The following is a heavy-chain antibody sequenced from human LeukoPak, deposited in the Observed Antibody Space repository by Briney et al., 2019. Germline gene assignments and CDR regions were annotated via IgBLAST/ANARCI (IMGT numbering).Heavy chain of an antibody. J-gene: IGHJ5*02. D-gene: IGHD2-2*01. CDR2: IYYSGST. V-gene: IGHV4-31*03. CDR3: ARGIVVVPAAISWFDP. CDR1: GGSISSGGYY. Sequence: NASETLSLTCTVSGGSISSGGYYWSWIRQHPGKGLEWIGYIYYSGSTYYNPSLKSRVTISVDTSKNQFSLELSSVTAADTAVYYCARGIVVVPAAISWFDPWGQGTLVTVSS.